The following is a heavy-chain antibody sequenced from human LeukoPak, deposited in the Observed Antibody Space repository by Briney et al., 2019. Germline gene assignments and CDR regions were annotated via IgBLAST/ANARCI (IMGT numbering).Heavy chain of an antibody. Sequence: ASVKVSCKASGYTFTSYDINWVRQATGQGLEWMGWMNPNSGNAGYAQKFQGRVTITRNTSISTAYMELSSLRSEDTAVYYCARGGYCSGGSCYGWFDPWGQGTLVTVSS. CDR3: ARGGYCSGGSCYGWFDP. CDR1: GYTFTSYD. V-gene: IGHV1-8*03. J-gene: IGHJ5*02. D-gene: IGHD2-15*01. CDR2: MNPNSGNA.